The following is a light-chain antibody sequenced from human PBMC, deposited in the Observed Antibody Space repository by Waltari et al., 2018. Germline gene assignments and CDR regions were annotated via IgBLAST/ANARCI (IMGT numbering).Light chain of an antibody. CDR1: GGHYK. CDR3: GTDHGTGNNFMWV. CDR2: VGTRGIVG. Sequence: QPVLTQPPSASASLGASVTLTCPLSGGHYKVAWYQQRPGKGPRFVMRVGTRGIVGSKGDGIPDRFSVLGSGLNRYLIIKNLQEEDESDFYCGTDHGTGNNFMWVFGGGTKLTV. V-gene: IGLV9-49*03. J-gene: IGLJ3*02.